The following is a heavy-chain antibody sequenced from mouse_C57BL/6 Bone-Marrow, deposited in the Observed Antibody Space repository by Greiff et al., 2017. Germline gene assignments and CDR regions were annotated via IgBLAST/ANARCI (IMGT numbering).Heavy chain of an antibody. Sequence: QVQLQQPGAELVKPGASVKLSCKASGYTFTSYWMQWVKQRPGQGLEWIGEIDPSDSYTNSNQKFKGKATLTVDTSSSTAYMQLRSLTSEDSAVYYCAREERGLDYWGQGTTLTVSS. CDR1: GYTFTSYW. J-gene: IGHJ2*01. CDR3: AREERGLDY. V-gene: IGHV1-50*01. CDR2: IDPSDSYT.